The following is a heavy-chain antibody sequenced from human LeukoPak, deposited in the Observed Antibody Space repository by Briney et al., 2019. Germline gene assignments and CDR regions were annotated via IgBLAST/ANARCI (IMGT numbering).Heavy chain of an antibody. Sequence: GGSLRLSCAASGSPFSSYAMSWARHAPRGGLEWVLCISGSGVGTYYADSGEGHLTLSRNSSKSMLCAEMDSLRAEDTALYYCGRGMVDYSSSLTYFDYWGQGNLVTVSP. CDR2: ISGSGVGT. CDR3: GRGMVDYSSSLTYFDY. CDR1: GSPFSSYA. V-gene: IGHV3-23*01. J-gene: IGHJ4*02. D-gene: IGHD6-6*01.